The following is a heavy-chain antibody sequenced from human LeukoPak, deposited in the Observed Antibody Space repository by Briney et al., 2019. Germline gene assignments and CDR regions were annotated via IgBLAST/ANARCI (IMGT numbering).Heavy chain of an antibody. CDR3: ARFAAGGSYYYYMDV. J-gene: IGHJ6*03. V-gene: IGHV3-48*01. CDR2: ICTSSSTI. D-gene: IGHD6-25*01. CDR1: GFTFSTYT. Sequence: GGSLRLSCAASGFTFSTYTMNWVRQPPGKGLEWVSNICTSSSTIYYADSVKGRFTISRDNAKNSLYLQMNSLRADDTAVYYCARFAAGGSYYYYMDVWGKGTTVTVSS.